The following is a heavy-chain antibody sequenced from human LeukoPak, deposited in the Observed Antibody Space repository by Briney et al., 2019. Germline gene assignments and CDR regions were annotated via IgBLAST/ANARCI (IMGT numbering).Heavy chain of an antibody. V-gene: IGHV3-53*01. CDR1: GFSVSGNY. CDR2: IYSDDTT. Sequence: GGSLRLSCAVPGFSVSGNYMSWIRQAPGEGVEWVSLIYSDDTTLYADSVKGRVTVSRDISKNTLYLQMSSLRAEDTAVYYCARRAGGYSHPYDYWGQGVLVTVSS. D-gene: IGHD4-23*01. CDR3: ARRAGGYSHPYDY. J-gene: IGHJ4*02.